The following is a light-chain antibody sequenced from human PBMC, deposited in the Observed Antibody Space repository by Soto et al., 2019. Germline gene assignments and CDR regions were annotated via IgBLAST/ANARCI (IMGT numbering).Light chain of an antibody. CDR3: LQHNSYPYT. CDR2: AAS. Sequence: MTQSPGTLSVSPGERATLSCRASQSVTSNLAWYQQKPGKAPKRLIYAASSLQSGVPSRFSGSGSGTEFTLTISSLQPEDFATYYCLQHNSYPYTFGQGTKLEIK. J-gene: IGKJ2*01. CDR1: QSVTSN. V-gene: IGKV1-17*01.